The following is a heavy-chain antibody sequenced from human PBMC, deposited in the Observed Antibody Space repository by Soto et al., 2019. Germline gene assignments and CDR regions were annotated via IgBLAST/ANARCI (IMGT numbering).Heavy chain of an antibody. J-gene: IGHJ4*02. CDR2: INSGNGDT. V-gene: IGHV1-3*01. D-gene: IGHD3-9*01. CDR3: ARGKRYFDLLSSFDY. CDR1: GYSFTNYA. Sequence: ASVKVSCKASGYSFTNYALQWVRQAPGQRLEWLAWINSGNGDTKYSQDFQGRVTVTRDTSASTAYMELSSLGSEDTAVYYCARGKRYFDLLSSFDYWGQGTLVTVSS.